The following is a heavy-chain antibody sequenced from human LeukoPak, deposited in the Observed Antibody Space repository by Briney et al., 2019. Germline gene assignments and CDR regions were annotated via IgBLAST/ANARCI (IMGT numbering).Heavy chain of an antibody. CDR2: ISSSSNYI. D-gene: IGHD5-18*01. V-gene: IGHV3-21*01. CDR3: ARSRHIQLDAFDF. Sequence: PGGSLRVSCAASGFTFSSFSMNWVRQAPGKGLEWVSSISSSSNYIYYADSVKRRFTFSRDNARNSLYLQMNSLRAEDTAVYYCARSRHIQLDAFDFWGQRTEGTVSS. CDR1: GFTFSSFS. J-gene: IGHJ3*01.